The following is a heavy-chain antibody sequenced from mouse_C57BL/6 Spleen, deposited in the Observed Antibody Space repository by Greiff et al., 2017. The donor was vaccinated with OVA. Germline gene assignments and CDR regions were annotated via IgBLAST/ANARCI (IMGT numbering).Heavy chain of an antibody. Sequence: EVQVVESGAELVRPGASVKLSCTASGFNIKDYYMHWVKQRPEQGLEWIGRIDPEDGDTEYAPKFQGKATMTADTSSNTAYLQLSSLTSEDTAVYYCTTPLITTEAWFAYWGQGTLVTVSA. CDR2: IDPEDGDT. V-gene: IGHV14-1*01. J-gene: IGHJ3*01. D-gene: IGHD1-1*01. CDR1: GFNIKDYY. CDR3: TTPLITTEAWFAY.